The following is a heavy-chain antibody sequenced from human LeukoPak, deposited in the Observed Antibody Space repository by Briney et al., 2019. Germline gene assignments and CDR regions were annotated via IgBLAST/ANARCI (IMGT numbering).Heavy chain of an antibody. D-gene: IGHD6-13*01. CDR3: TTDLVNRQQLVSY. V-gene: IGHV3-15*01. CDR2: IKSKTDGGTT. Sequence: GGSLRLSCAASGFTFSNAWMSWVRQAPGKGLEWVGRIKSKTDGGTTDYAAPVKGRFTISRDDSKNTLYLQMNSLKTEDTAVYYCTTDLVNRQQLVSYWGQGTLVTVSS. J-gene: IGHJ4*02. CDR1: GFTFSNAW.